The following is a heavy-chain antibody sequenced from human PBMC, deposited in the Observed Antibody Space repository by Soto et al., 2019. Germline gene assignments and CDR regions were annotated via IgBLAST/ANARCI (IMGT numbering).Heavy chain of an antibody. CDR3: ARESCSTSCLMDV. CDR2: IYYSGST. Sequence: QVQLQESGPGLVKPSQTLSLTCTVSGGFISSGGYYWAWIRQHPGKGLEWIGYIYYSGSTYYNPSLKSRVTISVDTSKNQFSLKLSSVTAADTAVYYCARESCSTSCLMDVWGQGTTVTVSS. CDR1: GGFISSGGYY. V-gene: IGHV4-31*03. D-gene: IGHD2-2*01. J-gene: IGHJ6*02.